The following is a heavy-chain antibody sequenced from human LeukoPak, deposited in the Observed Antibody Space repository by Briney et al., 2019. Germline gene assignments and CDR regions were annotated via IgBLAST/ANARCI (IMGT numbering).Heavy chain of an antibody. V-gene: IGHV3-30-3*01. CDR1: GFTFSSYA. D-gene: IGHD6-13*01. CDR3: ARGVAAAGTAYYYYYGMDV. Sequence: GGSLRLSCAASGFTFSSYAMHWVRQAPGKGLEWVAVISYDGSNKYYADSVKGRFTISRDNSKNTLYLQMNSLRAEDTAVYYCARGVAAAGTAYYYYYGMDVSGQGTTVTVSS. J-gene: IGHJ6*02. CDR2: ISYDGSNK.